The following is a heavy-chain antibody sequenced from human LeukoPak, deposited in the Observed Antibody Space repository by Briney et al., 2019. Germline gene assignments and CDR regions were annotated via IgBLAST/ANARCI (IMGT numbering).Heavy chain of an antibody. CDR1: GASIRSHY. D-gene: IGHD6-19*01. CDR3: ATSQWLVRTFDY. Sequence: PSETLSLTCTVSGASIRSHYWSWIRQPPGKGLEWIGYIYYSGSTNYNPSLKSRVTISVDTSKNQFSLKLSSVTAADTAVYYCATSQWLVRTFDYWGQGTLVTVSS. J-gene: IGHJ4*02. V-gene: IGHV4-59*08. CDR2: IYYSGST.